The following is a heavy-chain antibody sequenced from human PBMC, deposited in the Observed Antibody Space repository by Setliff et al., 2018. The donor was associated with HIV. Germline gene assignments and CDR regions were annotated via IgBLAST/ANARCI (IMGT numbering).Heavy chain of an antibody. J-gene: IGHJ3*01. Sequence: SETLSLTCTVSGGSISSSTYYWGWIRQPPGKGLEWIGSIYYSGNTYYNPSLKSRVTISVDTSKNQFSLKLSSVTAADTAVYYCAGSIVVVTAAPLTWGQGTMVTVSS. V-gene: IGHV4-39*01. CDR2: IYYSGNT. CDR1: GGSISSSTYY. CDR3: AGSIVVVTAAPLT. D-gene: IGHD2-21*02.